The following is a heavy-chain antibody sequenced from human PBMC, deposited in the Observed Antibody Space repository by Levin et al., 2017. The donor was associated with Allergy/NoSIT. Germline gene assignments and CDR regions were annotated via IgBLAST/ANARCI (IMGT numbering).Heavy chain of an antibody. CDR1: GYTFTSYS. V-gene: IGHV1-46*01. CDR3: ARGLPTTKIFDY. J-gene: IGHJ4*02. CDR2: INPSGGTT. Sequence: ASVKVSCKSSGYTFTSYSMHWVRQAPGQGLEWMGIINPSGGTTSYAQKFQGRVTMTRDTSTSTVYMELSSLRSEDTAVYYCARGLPTTKIFDYWGQGTLVTVSS. D-gene: IGHD1-1*01.